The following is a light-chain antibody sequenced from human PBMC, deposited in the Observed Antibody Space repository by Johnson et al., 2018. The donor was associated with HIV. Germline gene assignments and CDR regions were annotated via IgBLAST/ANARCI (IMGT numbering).Light chain of an antibody. CDR2: ENN. Sequence: QSVLTQPPSVSAAPGQKVTISCSGSSSNIGNNYVYWYQQLPGTAPKVLIYENNKRPSGIPDRFSGSKSGTSATLGITGLQTGDEADYYCGTWDNSLSAYVFGTGTKVTVL. J-gene: IGLJ1*01. CDR3: GTWDNSLSAYV. V-gene: IGLV1-51*02. CDR1: SSNIGNNY.